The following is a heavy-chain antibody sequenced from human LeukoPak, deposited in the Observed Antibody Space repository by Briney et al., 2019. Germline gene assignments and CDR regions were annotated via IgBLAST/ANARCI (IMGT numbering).Heavy chain of an antibody. CDR3: ARDMGVFSKWSKYDY. Sequence: SQTLSLTFAISGDSVSTNSAAWNWIRQSPSRGLEWLGRTYYRSKWYNDYAVSVKSRIAINPDTSKNQFSLLLNSVTPEDTAVYYCARDMGVFSKWSKYDYWGQGTLVTVSS. CDR1: GDSVSTNSAA. J-gene: IGHJ4*02. V-gene: IGHV6-1*01. CDR2: TYYRSKWYN. D-gene: IGHD2-15*01.